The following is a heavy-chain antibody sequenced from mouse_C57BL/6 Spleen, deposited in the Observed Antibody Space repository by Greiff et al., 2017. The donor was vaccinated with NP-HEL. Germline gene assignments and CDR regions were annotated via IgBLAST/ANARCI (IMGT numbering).Heavy chain of an antibody. Sequence: QVQLQQSGAELVMPGASVKLSCKASGYTFTSYWMHWVKQRPGQGLEWIGEIDPSDSYTNYNQKFKGKSTLTVDKSSSTAYMQLSSLTSEDSAVYYCARFYYGNYVHAMDYWGQGTSVTVSS. CDR2: IDPSDSYT. CDR3: ARFYYGNYVHAMDY. CDR1: GYTFTSYW. D-gene: IGHD2-1*01. J-gene: IGHJ4*01. V-gene: IGHV1-69*01.